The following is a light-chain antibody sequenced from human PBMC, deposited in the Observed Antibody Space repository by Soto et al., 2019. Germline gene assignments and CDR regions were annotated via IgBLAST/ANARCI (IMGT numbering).Light chain of an antibody. V-gene: IGLV1-47*02. CDR1: SSNIGSNY. J-gene: IGLJ3*02. CDR3: ASWDDSLSGWV. CDR2: TNN. Sequence: QSVLTQPPSASGTPGQRVTISCSGSSSNIGSNYVYWYQQLPGTAPRLLIHTNNQRPSGVPDRFSGSKSGPSASLAISGLRSEDEADYYCASWDDSLSGWVFGGGTKLTVL.